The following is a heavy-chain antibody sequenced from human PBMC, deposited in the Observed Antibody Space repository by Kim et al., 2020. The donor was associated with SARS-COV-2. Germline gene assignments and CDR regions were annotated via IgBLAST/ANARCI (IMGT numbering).Heavy chain of an antibody. V-gene: IGHV1-2*02. Sequence: ASVKVSCKASGYTFTDNYMHWVRQVPGQGLQWMGWVDPRNGKTNYEQRFQGRVTMTRDTTINTAYIDLRSLTSDDTAVYYGSRAMGFDWGQGALV. CDR2: VDPRNGKT. D-gene: IGHD3-10*01. CDR3: SRAMGFD. CDR1: GYTFTDNY. J-gene: IGHJ4*02.